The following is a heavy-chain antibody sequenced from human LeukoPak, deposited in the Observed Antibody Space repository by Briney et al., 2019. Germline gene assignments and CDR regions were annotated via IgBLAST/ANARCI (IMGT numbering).Heavy chain of an antibody. CDR1: GFTFSSYA. CDR2: ISGDGGTT. CDR3: AKGNNSISFNFDY. Sequence: GGSLRLSCAASGFTFSSYAMSWVRQAPGKGLEWVSLISGDGGTTHYGDSAKGRFTISRDNSKNSLYLQMSSLRVEDAAFYYCAKGNNSISFNFDYWGQATLVTVSS. D-gene: IGHD4-11*01. V-gene: IGHV3-43*02. J-gene: IGHJ4*02.